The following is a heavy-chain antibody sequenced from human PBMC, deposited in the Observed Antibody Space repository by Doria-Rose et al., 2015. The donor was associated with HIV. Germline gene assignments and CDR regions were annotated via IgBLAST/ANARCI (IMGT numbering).Heavy chain of an antibody. Sequence: AASGFTVSSNYMSWVRQAPGKGLEWVSVIYSDGRTYYADSVKGRFTVSRDNSKNTLYLQINSLRAEDTAVYYCARDPFQSWAYWGQGTLVTVSS. CDR1: GFTVSSNY. J-gene: IGHJ4*02. V-gene: IGHV3-53*01. D-gene: IGHD3-16*01. CDR3: ARDPFQSWAY. CDR2: IYSDGRT.